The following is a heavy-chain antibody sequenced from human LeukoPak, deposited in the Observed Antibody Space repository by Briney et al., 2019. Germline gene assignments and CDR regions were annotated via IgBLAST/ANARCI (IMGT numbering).Heavy chain of an antibody. Sequence: SETLSLTCAVYGGSLSGYYWSWIRQPPGKGLEWIGEINHSGSTNYNPSLKSRVTISIDMSKNQFSLKLSSVTAADTAVYYCARGRDTYSSSWYYWGQGTLVTVSS. CDR3: ARGRDTYSSSWYY. CDR2: INHSGST. V-gene: IGHV4-34*01. J-gene: IGHJ4*02. CDR1: GGSLSGYY. D-gene: IGHD6-13*01.